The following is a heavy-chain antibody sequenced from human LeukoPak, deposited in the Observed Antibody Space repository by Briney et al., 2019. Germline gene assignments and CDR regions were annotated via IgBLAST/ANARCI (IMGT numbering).Heavy chain of an antibody. J-gene: IGHJ5*02. CDR1: GGSFSGYY. CDR2: INHSGST. V-gene: IGHV4-34*01. Sequence: SETLSLTCAVYGGSFSGYYWSWIRQPPGKGLEWIGEINHSGSTNYNPSLKSRVTISVDTSKDQFSLKLSSVTAADTAVYYCARGPFTIFGVVIYFDPWGQGTLVTVSS. CDR3: ARGPFTIFGVVIYFDP. D-gene: IGHD3-3*01.